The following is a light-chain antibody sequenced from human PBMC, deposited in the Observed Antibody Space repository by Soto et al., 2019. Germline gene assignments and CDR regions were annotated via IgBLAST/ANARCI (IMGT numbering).Light chain of an antibody. CDR3: QQRSIWPPII. J-gene: IGKJ5*01. CDR1: QSVRHY. CDR2: DAS. Sequence: IVLTQSPATLSLSPGERATLSCRASQSVRHYLAWYQQKPGQAPRLLIYDASNRATGIPARFSGSGSGTDFTLTISSLEPEYFAVYYCQQRSIWPPIIFGQGTGLEIK. V-gene: IGKV3-11*01.